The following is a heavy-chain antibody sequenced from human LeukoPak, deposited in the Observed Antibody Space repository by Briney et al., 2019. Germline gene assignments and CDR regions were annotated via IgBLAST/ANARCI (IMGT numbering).Heavy chain of an antibody. D-gene: IGHD5-24*01. CDR2: IYYSGST. CDR3: ATSHRGGYTDY. V-gene: IGHV4-59*08. CDR1: GGSISSYY. Sequence: SETLSLTCTVSGGSISSYYWSWIRQPPGKGLEWIGYIYYSGSTNYNPSLKSRVTISVDTSKNQFSLKLSSVTAADTAVYYCATSHRGGYTDYWGQGTLVTVSS. J-gene: IGHJ4*02.